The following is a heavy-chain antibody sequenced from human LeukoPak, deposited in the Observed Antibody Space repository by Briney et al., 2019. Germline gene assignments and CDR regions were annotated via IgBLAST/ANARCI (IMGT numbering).Heavy chain of an antibody. D-gene: IGHD3-22*01. CDR1: GGSISSSSYY. CDR2: IYYSGST. Sequence: PSETLSLTCTVSGGSISSSSYYWGWIRQPPGKGLEWIGSIYYSGSTYYNPSLKSRVTISVDTSKNQFSLKLSSVTAADTAVYYCARTDSGYYRDYFDYWGQGTLVTVSS. J-gene: IGHJ4*02. V-gene: IGHV4-39*01. CDR3: ARTDSGYYRDYFDY.